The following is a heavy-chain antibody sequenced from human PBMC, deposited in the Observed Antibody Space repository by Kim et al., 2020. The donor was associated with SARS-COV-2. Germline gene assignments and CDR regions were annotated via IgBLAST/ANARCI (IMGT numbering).Heavy chain of an antibody. V-gene: IGHV4-39*01. CDR2: IYYSGST. D-gene: IGHD3-3*01. Sequence: SETLSLTCTVSGGSISSSSYYWGWIRQPPGKGLEWIGSIYYSGSTYYNPSLKSRVTISVDTSKNQFSLKLSSVTAADTAVYYCARLDLPLDSAPADYWGQGTLVTVSS. CDR3: ARLDLPLDSAPADY. CDR1: GGSISSSSYY. J-gene: IGHJ4*02.